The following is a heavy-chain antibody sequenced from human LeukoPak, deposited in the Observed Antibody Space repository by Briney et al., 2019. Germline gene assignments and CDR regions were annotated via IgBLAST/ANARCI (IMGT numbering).Heavy chain of an antibody. J-gene: IGHJ3*02. CDR2: ISYDGSNK. CDR1: GFTFSSFG. Sequence: GGSLRLSCAASGFTFSSFGMHWVRQAPGKGLEWVAVISYDGSNKYYADSVKGRFTISRDNSKNTLYLQMNSLRAEDTAVYYCAREVVVTPSHDAFDIWGQGTMVTVSS. CDR3: AREVVVTPSHDAFDI. V-gene: IGHV3-30*03. D-gene: IGHD4-23*01.